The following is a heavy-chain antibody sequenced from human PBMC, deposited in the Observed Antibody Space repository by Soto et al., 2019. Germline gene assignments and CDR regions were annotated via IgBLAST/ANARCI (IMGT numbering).Heavy chain of an antibody. V-gene: IGHV1-18*04. J-gene: IGHJ4*02. D-gene: IGHD1-7*01. Sequence: QVRLVQSGAEVVRPGASVKVSCKTSGYAFSSYGITWVRQAPGRGLEWIGWISDYNGKANYAQKLQGRVALTTHTATSTAYMELTSLRPDDTAVYYCARRPPSPNYHDFDYWGQGTLITVSS. CDR1: GYAFSSYG. CDR3: ARRPPSPNYHDFDY. CDR2: ISDYNGKA.